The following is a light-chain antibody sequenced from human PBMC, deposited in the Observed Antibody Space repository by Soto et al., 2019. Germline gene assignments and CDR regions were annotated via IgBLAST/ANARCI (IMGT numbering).Light chain of an antibody. CDR1: TSDVGGYNY. V-gene: IGLV2-14*01. CDR2: EVT. CDR3: GSYTGSITYV. J-gene: IGLJ1*01. Sequence: QSVLTQPASVSGSLGQSITISCTGTTSDVGGYNYVSWYQQHPGKAPILMIYEVTNRPSGVSNRFSGSKSGNTASLTISGLQVEDEAEYYCGSYTGSITYVCGTETKVTVL.